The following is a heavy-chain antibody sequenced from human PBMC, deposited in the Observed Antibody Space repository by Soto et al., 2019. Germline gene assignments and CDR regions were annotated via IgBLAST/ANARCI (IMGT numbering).Heavy chain of an antibody. CDR1: GGSFSGYY. D-gene: IGHD3-10*01. CDR2: INHRGCT. CDR3: ARGLMVCGVIIRPFDS. J-gene: IGHJ4*02. Sequence: SETLSLTCEVHGGSFSGYYWTWIRQPPGKGLEWIGEINHRGCTNYNPSLKSRVTMSVDTSKNQFSLTLRSVTAAGTALYYCARGLMVCGVIIRPFDSWGQGIQVTVSS. V-gene: IGHV4-34*01.